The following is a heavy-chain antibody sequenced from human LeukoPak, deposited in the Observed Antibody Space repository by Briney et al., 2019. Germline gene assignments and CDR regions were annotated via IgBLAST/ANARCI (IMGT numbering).Heavy chain of an antibody. V-gene: IGHV3-30*18. J-gene: IGHJ4*02. CDR3: AKGNYFDY. CDR1: GFTFSSYA. CDR2: ISYDGSDK. Sequence: GGSLRLSCAASGFTFSSYAMSWVRQAPGKGLEWVAVISYDGSDKYYADSVKGRFTISRDNSKNTLYLQMNSLRAEDTAVYYCAKGNYFDYWGQGTLVTVSS.